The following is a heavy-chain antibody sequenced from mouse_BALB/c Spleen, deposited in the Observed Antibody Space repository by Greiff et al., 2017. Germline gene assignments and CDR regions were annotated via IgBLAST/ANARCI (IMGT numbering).Heavy chain of an antibody. CDR1: GYTFTDYN. V-gene: IGHV1-18*01. J-gene: IGHJ4*01. Sequence: VQLKESGPELVKPGASVKIPCKASGYTFTDYNMDWVKQSHGKSLEWIGDINPNNGGTIYNQKFKGKATLTVDKSSSTAYMELRSLTSEDTAVYYCARTRLAMDYWGQGTSVTVSS. CDR2: INPNNGGT. CDR3: ARTRLAMDY.